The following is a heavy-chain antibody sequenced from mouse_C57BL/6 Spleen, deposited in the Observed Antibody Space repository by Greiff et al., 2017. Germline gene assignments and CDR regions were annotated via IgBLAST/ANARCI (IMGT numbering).Heavy chain of an antibody. CDR1: GYAFSSYW. D-gene: IGHD2-5*01. Sequence: VQLQQSGAELVKPGASVKISCKASGYAFSSYWMNWVKQRPGKGLEWIGQIYPGDGDTNYNGKFKGKATLTADKSSSTAYMQLSSLTSEDTAVYFCAREDSTNDFDYWGQGTTLTVSS. CDR3: AREDSTNDFDY. J-gene: IGHJ2*01. V-gene: IGHV1-80*01. CDR2: IYPGDGDT.